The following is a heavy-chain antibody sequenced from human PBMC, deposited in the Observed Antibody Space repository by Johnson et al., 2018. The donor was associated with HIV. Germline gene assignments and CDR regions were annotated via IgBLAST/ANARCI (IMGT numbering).Heavy chain of an antibody. CDR2: ISSSGSTI. Sequence: LEWVSYISSSGSTIYYADSVKGRFTISRDNAKNSLYLQMNSLRADDTAVYYCARDGSSSFDAFDSWGQGTMVTVSS. J-gene: IGHJ3*02. CDR3: ARDGSSSFDAFDS. D-gene: IGHD6-6*01. V-gene: IGHV3-11*04.